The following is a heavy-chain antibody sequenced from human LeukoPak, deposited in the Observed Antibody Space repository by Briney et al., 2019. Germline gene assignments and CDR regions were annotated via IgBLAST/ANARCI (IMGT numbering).Heavy chain of an antibody. CDR2: IYYSGST. CDR3: ARGLVDTAMVTYFDY. J-gene: IGHJ4*02. D-gene: IGHD5-18*01. V-gene: IGHV4-59*01. Sequence: SETLSLTCTVSGGSISSYYWSWIRQPPGKGLEWIGYIYYSGSTNYNPSLQSRVTISVDTSKNQFSLKLTSVTAADTAVYYCARGLVDTAMVTYFDYWGQGTLVTVSS. CDR1: GGSISSYY.